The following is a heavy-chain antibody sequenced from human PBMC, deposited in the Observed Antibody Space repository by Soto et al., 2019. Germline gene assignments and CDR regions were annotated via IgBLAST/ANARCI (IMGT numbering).Heavy chain of an antibody. J-gene: IGHJ4*02. Sequence: VGSLRLSCAASGFTFSSYEMNWVRQAPGKGLEWVSYISSSGSTIYYADSVKGRFTISRDNAKNSLYLQMNSLRAEDTAVYYCARDPGGLRPFDYWGQGTLVTVSS. D-gene: IGHD3-10*01. V-gene: IGHV3-48*03. CDR2: ISSSGSTI. CDR1: GFTFSSYE. CDR3: ARDPGGLRPFDY.